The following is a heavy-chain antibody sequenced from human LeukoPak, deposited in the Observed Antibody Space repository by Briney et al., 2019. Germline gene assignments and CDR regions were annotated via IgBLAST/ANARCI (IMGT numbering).Heavy chain of an antibody. Sequence: ASVKVSCKASGGTFSSYTISWVRQAPGQGLEWMGRIIPILGIANYAQKFQGRVTITADKSTSTAYMELSSLRSEDTAVYNCARDDPIAYCGGDCLGYWGQGTLVTVSS. V-gene: IGHV1-69*04. J-gene: IGHJ4*02. D-gene: IGHD2-21*01. CDR2: IIPILGIA. CDR1: GGTFSSYT. CDR3: ARDDPIAYCGGDCLGY.